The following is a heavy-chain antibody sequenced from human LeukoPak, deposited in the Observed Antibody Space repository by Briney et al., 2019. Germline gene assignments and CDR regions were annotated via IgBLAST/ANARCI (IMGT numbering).Heavy chain of an antibody. CDR2: IYYSGST. V-gene: IGHV4-39*01. Sequence: PSETLSLTCAVSGGSISSNSYYWGWIRQPPGKGLEWIGSIYYSGSTYYNPSLKSRVTISIDTSKNQFSLRLNSVTATDTAVYYCARLNKPGWFDPWGQGTLVTVSS. CDR3: ARLNKPGWFDP. J-gene: IGHJ5*02. CDR1: GGSISSNSYY. D-gene: IGHD1-14*01.